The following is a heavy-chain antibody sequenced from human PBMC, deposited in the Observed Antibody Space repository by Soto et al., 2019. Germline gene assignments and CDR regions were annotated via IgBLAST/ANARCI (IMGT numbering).Heavy chain of an antibody. D-gene: IGHD6-13*01. CDR2: IDYRGST. J-gene: IGHJ4*02. CDR3: AGEYSSCWYSSSWYYFDY. V-gene: IGHV4-39*01. CDR1: CGSISSSSYY. Sequence: QLQLQESGPGLVKPSDTLSLTCTVSCGSISSSSYYWGWILQLPGKGRGWIGSIDYRGSTYYNPFLKSRVNIPVDTPKNRFSLKLGSVTAADTAVYYCAGEYSSCWYSSSWYYFDYWGQGTLVTGSS.